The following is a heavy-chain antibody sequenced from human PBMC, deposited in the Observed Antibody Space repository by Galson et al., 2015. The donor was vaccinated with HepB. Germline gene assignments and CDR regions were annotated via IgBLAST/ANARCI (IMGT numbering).Heavy chain of an antibody. J-gene: IGHJ3*02. CDR1: GDSVSSNSAA. D-gene: IGHD6-19*01. Sequence: CAISGDSVSSNSAAWNWIRQSPSRGLEWLGRTYYRSKWYNDYAVSVKSRITINADTSKNQFSLQLNSVTPEDTAVYYCAEIAVAGKIDAFDIWGQGTMVTVPS. V-gene: IGHV6-1*01. CDR3: AEIAVAGKIDAFDI. CDR2: TYYRSKWYN.